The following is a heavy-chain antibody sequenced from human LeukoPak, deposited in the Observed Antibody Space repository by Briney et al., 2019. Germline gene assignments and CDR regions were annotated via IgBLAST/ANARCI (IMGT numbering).Heavy chain of an antibody. D-gene: IGHD3-3*01. V-gene: IGHV3-23*01. CDR1: GFTSSDHY. CDR2: IRGSGGTT. Sequence: GGSLRLSCAASGFTSSDHYMDWVRQAPGKGLEWVSAIRGSGGTTYYADSVKGRFTISRDNSKNTLFLQMNSLRAEDTAVYYCAKDLLFGVPDSWGQGTLVTVSS. J-gene: IGHJ4*02. CDR3: AKDLLFGVPDS.